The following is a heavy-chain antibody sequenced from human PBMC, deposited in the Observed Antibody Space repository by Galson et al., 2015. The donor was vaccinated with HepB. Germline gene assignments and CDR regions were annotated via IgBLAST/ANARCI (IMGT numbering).Heavy chain of an antibody. Sequence: SVKVSCKASGYTFTSYGISWVRQAPGQGPEWMGWISAYNGNTNYAQKVQDRVTMTMDTSTSSAYMELRSLASDDTAVYYCARIGNYYDSSGRYLLGDWGQGTLVTVSS. J-gene: IGHJ4*02. CDR2: ISAYNGNT. V-gene: IGHV1-18*04. CDR3: ARIGNYYDSSGRYLLGD. CDR1: GYTFTSYG. D-gene: IGHD3-22*01.